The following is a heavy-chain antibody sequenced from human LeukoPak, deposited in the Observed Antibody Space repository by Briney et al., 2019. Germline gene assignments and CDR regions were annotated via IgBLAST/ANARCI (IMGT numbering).Heavy chain of an antibody. D-gene: IGHD3-10*01. Sequence: SETLSLTCTVSGVSISSYYWSWIRQPPGKGLEWIGRIYTSGGTSYNPSLQSRVIMSAGTFKNQFSPELGSVTAADTAVYYCARARAYYGPSDYWGERTLVTVSS. V-gene: IGHV4-4*07. CDR3: ARARAYYGPSDY. CDR2: IYTSGGT. CDR1: GVSISSYY. J-gene: IGHJ4*02.